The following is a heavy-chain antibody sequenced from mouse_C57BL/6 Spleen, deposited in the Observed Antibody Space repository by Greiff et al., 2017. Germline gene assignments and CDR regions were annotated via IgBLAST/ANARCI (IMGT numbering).Heavy chain of an antibody. CDR3: AKNSRWDYGSSSGYVDV. CDR1: GFSFTSYG. D-gene: IGHD1-1*01. J-gene: IGHJ1*03. Sequence: QVQLQQSGPGLVQPSQSLSITCTVSGFSFTSYGVHWVRQSPGKGLEWLGVIWRGGSTDYNAAFMSRRSITNDNSNSQVCCKMNSLQADDTAIYYCAKNSRWDYGSSSGYVDVWGTGTTVTVSS. V-gene: IGHV2-5*01. CDR2: IWRGGST.